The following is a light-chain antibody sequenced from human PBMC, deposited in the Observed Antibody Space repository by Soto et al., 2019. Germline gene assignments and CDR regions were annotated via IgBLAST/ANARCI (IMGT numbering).Light chain of an antibody. CDR2: AAY. Sequence: ILLTQSPSSLSAAVGDRVTITCRASQGIDTSLAWYQQKPGKAPKLLIYAAYNLQSGVQSRFSGSGFGTDFTLTISSLQPEDSAIYYCKQADTFPITFGQGTRLEI. CDR1: QGIDTS. J-gene: IGKJ5*01. V-gene: IGKV1-9*01. CDR3: KQADTFPIT.